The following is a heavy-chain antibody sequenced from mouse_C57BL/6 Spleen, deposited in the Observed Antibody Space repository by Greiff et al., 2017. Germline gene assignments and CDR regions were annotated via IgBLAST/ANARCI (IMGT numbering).Heavy chain of an antibody. CDR2: IDPSDSYT. V-gene: IGHV1-50*01. CDR3: ARCVDYGPETGYYARDY. CDR1: GYTFTSYW. D-gene: IGHD1-1*01. Sequence: QVQLQQPGAELVKPGASVKLSCKASGYTFTSYWMQWVKQRPGQGLEWIGEIDPSDSYTNYNQQFKGKATLTVDTSSSTAYMQLSSLTSEDSAVYYCARCVDYGPETGYYARDYWGQGTSVTVSS. J-gene: IGHJ4*01.